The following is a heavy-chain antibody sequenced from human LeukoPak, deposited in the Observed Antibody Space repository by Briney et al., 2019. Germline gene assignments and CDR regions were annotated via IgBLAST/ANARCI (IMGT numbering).Heavy chain of an antibody. CDR1: GGSISSYY. CDR2: IYTSGST. J-gene: IGHJ1*01. Sequence: PSETLSLTCTVSGGSISSYYWSWIRQPAGKGLEWIGRIYTSGSTNYNPSLKSRVTMSVDTSKNQFSLKLRSVTAADTAVYYCARDGEVGPPTVTPIEYFQHWGQGTLVTVSS. V-gene: IGHV4-4*07. D-gene: IGHD4-17*01. CDR3: ARDGEVGPPTVTPIEYFQH.